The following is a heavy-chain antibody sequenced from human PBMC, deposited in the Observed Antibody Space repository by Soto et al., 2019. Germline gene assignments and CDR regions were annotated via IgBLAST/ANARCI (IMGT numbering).Heavy chain of an antibody. J-gene: IGHJ4*02. CDR2: IYYSGST. CDR3: ASSHDYPPHFDY. D-gene: IGHD4-17*01. V-gene: IGHV4-31*03. CDR1: GGSISSGGYY. Sequence: PSETLSLTCTVSGGSISSGGYYWSLVRQHPGKGLEWIGYIYYSGSTYYNPSLKSRVTISVDTSKNQFSLKLSSVTAADTTVYYCASSHDYPPHFDYWGQGTLVTVSS.